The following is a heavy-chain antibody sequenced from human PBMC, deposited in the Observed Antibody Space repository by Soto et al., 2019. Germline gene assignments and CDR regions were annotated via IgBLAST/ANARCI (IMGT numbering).Heavy chain of an antibody. D-gene: IGHD3-22*01. V-gene: IGHV3-53*01. CDR2: IYSGGYT. Sequence: GVLRLSCAASGFTVSSNYMSWVRQAPGKGLEWVSVIYSGGYTYYADSVKGRFTISRDNSKNTLYLQLNSLRAEDTAVYYCAKVYHDSSGYHKYFFTYWGQGTLVTVSS. CDR1: GFTVSSNY. CDR3: AKVYHDSSGYHKYFFTY. J-gene: IGHJ4*02.